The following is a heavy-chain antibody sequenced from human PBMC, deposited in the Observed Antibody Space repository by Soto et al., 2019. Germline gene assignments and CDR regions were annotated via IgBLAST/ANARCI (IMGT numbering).Heavy chain of an antibody. D-gene: IGHD6-13*01. J-gene: IGHJ6*03. CDR3: AKAHHSSSWYLRAPYYYYYMDV. Sequence: QPGGSLRLSCAASGFTFSSYDMHWVRQATGKGLEWVSAIGTAGDTYYPGSVKGRFTISRENAKNSLYLQMNSLRAGDTAVYYCAKAHHSSSWYLRAPYYYYYMDVWGKGTTVTVSS. CDR2: IGTAGDT. V-gene: IGHV3-13*01. CDR1: GFTFSSYD.